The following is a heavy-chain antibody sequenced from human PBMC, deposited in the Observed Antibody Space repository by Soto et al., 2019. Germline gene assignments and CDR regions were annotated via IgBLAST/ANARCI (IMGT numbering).Heavy chain of an antibody. D-gene: IGHD2-21*01. J-gene: IGHJ4*02. CDR1: GGSISSGGYY. Sequence: QVQLQESGPGLVKPSQTLSLTCTVSGGSISSGGYYWSWIRQHPGKGLEWIGYIYYSGSTYYNPSLKSRVTISVDGSKNQFSVKLSSVTAADTAVYYCARERGGESYHFDYWGQGTLVTVSS. CDR3: ARERGGESYHFDY. V-gene: IGHV4-31*03. CDR2: IYYSGST.